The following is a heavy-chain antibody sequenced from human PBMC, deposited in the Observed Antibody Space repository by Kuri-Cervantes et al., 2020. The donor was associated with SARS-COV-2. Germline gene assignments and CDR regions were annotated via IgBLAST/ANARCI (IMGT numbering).Heavy chain of an antibody. Sequence: LSLTCAASGFTLNTYWMTWVRQAPGKGLESVANIKQDGSEKYYVDSVKGRFPISRDNDKNSLYLQMNSLRAEDTAVYYCAREEVVPAAVRGYFYRYGMGVWGQGTTVTVFS. D-gene: IGHD2-2*01. J-gene: IGHJ6*02. CDR2: IKQDGSEK. V-gene: IGHV3-7*04. CDR3: AREEVVPAAVRGYFYRYGMGV. CDR1: GFTLNTYW.